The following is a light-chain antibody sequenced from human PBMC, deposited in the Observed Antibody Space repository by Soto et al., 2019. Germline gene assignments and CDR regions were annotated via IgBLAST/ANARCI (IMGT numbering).Light chain of an antibody. CDR2: RAS. CDR1: QSVSNR. J-gene: IGKJ1*01. CDR3: QQSSDWPRT. Sequence: EIVMTQSPATLSVSPGERATLSCRASQSVSNRLAWYQQRPGQAPRLLIYRASARATGSPARFSGSGSGKEFTLTISSLQSEDFAIYYCQQSSDWPRTFGQGTKVEIK. V-gene: IGKV3-15*01.